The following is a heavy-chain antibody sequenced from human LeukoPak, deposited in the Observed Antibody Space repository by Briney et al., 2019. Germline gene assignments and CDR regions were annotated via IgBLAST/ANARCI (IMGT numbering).Heavy chain of an antibody. CDR3: ARHHRGYSSTWYTFDY. Sequence: GGSLRLSCAASGFSFSSYALHWIRQAPGTGLEWVAVISYDGSNKYYADSVKGRFTISRDNSKNTLYLQMNSLRAEDTAVYYCARHHRGYSSTWYTFDYWGQGTLVTVSS. V-gene: IGHV3-30*01. D-gene: IGHD6-13*01. J-gene: IGHJ4*02. CDR2: ISYDGSNK. CDR1: GFSFSSYA.